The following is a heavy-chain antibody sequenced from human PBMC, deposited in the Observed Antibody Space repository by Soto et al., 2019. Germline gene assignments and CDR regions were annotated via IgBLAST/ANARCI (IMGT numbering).Heavy chain of an antibody. Sequence: ASVKVSCKASGYTFTSYYMHWVRQAPGQGLEWMGIISPSGGSTSYAQKFQGRVTMTRDTSTSTVYMELSSLRSEDTAVYYCARTAMAADYGMDVWGQGTTVTVSS. CDR2: ISPSGGST. CDR3: ARTAMAADYGMDV. J-gene: IGHJ6*02. CDR1: GYTFTSYY. D-gene: IGHD5-18*01. V-gene: IGHV1-46*01.